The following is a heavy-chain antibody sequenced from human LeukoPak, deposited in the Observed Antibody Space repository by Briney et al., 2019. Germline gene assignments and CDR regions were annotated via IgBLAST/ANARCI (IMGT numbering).Heavy chain of an antibody. CDR1: GYTFTSYD. D-gene: IGHD6-13*01. CDR2: MNPNSGNT. Sequence: ASAKVSCKASGYTFTSYDINWVRQATGQGLEWMGWMNPNSGNTGYAQKFQGRVTITRSTSISTAYMELSSLRSEDTAVYYCARGRFYRAAGTYFAYWGQGTLVTVSS. J-gene: IGHJ4*02. V-gene: IGHV1-8*03. CDR3: ARGRFYRAAGTYFAY.